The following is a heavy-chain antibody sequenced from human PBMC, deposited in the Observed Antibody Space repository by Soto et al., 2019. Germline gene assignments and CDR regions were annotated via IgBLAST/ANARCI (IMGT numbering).Heavy chain of an antibody. J-gene: IGHJ4*02. Sequence: EVQLLESGGGLVQPGGSLRLSCAASGFTFSSYAMSWVRQAPGKGLEWVSAISGSGGSTYYADSVKGRFTISRDNSKNALYLQMNSLRAEDTAVYYCAKHPTLDYGDYVEVYDYFEDWGQGTLVTVSS. CDR2: ISGSGGST. CDR1: GFTFSSYA. D-gene: IGHD4-17*01. V-gene: IGHV3-23*01. CDR3: AKHPTLDYGDYVEVYDYFED.